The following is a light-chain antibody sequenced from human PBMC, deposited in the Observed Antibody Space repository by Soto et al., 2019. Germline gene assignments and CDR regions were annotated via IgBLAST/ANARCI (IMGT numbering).Light chain of an antibody. CDR2: WSS. Sequence: DVVMTQSPDSLAVALGERATIICKCSHSLLFASRNKDYLAWYQQKPGQPPKLLISWSSTRESGVPDRFSGSGSGTDFTLTITNLQAEDVAVYYCLQYFSSPRTFGQGTKVDIK. J-gene: IGKJ1*01. V-gene: IGKV4-1*01. CDR1: HSLLFASRNKDY. CDR3: LQYFSSPRT.